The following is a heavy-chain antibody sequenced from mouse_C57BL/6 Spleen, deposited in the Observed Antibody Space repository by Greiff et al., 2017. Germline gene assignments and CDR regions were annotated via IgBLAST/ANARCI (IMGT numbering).Heavy chain of an antibody. CDR2: IRNKANGYTT. CDR3: ARYGSSYGYYFDY. J-gene: IGHJ2*01. CDR1: GFTFTDYY. V-gene: IGHV7-3*01. Sequence: EVQGVESGGGLVQPGGSLSLSCAASGFTFTDYYMSWVRQPPGKALEWLGFIRNKANGYTTEYSASVKGRFTIARDNSQSILYLQMNALRAEDRATYYCARYGSSYGYYFDYWGQGTTLTVSS. D-gene: IGHD1-1*01.